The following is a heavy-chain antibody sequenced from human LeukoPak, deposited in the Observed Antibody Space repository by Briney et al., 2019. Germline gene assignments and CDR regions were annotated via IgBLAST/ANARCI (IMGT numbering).Heavy chain of an antibody. V-gene: IGHV3-30*04. D-gene: IGHD2-2*03. CDR3: AKDSGWILFDD. J-gene: IGHJ4*02. CDR2: ISYDGSNK. Sequence: GRSLRLSCAASGFTFSSYAMHWVRQAPGKGLEWVAVISYDGSNKYYADSVRGRFTISRDNSKNTLYLQMNSLRAEDTAVYYCAKDSGWILFDDWGQGTLVTVSS. CDR1: GFTFSSYA.